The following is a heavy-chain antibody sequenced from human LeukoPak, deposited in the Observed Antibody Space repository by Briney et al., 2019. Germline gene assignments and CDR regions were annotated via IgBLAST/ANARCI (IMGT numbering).Heavy chain of an antibody. CDR3: ARVKVDATPKGLDY. CDR2: ISYEGSIK. J-gene: IGHJ4*02. D-gene: IGHD2-2*01. V-gene: IGHV3-30-3*01. Sequence: PGGSLRLSCAASGFSISTYAMHWVRQAPGKGLEWVAVISYEGSIKNYADSVKGRFTISRDNSKDTVYLQMNSLRGEDTAVYHCARVKVDATPKGLDYWGQGTLVTVTS. CDR1: GFSISTYA.